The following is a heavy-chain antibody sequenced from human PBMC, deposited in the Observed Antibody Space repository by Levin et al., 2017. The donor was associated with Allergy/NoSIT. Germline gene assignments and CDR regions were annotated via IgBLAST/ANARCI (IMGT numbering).Heavy chain of an antibody. J-gene: IGHJ5*02. V-gene: IGHV4-34*01. CDR3: ARGDLSQDSGPFFWEVQSFHWFDP. CDR2: INDGGVS. CDR1: GGSLSGYY. D-gene: IGHD1-26*01. Sequence: SQTLSLTCAVYGGSLSGYYWSWIRQPPEKGLEWIGRINDGGVSNYNPSLKTRVSISVDTSKKQVSLRLNSVTAADTAVYYCARGDLSQDSGPFFWEVQSFHWFDPWGQGTLVTVSS.